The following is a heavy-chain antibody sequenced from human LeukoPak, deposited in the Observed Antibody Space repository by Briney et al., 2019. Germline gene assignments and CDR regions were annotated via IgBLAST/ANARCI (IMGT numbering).Heavy chain of an antibody. CDR2: IRYDGTSK. V-gene: IGHV3-30*02. J-gene: IGHJ4*02. D-gene: IGHD1-26*01. Sequence: GGSLRLSCAASGFTFTSYAMHWVRQAPGKGLEWVAFIRYDGTSKYYADSVKGRFTISRDDSENTVYLQMNSLTAEDTAVYYCAKDLGGTFDYWGQGTLVTVSS. CDR1: GFTFTSYA. CDR3: AKDLGGTFDY.